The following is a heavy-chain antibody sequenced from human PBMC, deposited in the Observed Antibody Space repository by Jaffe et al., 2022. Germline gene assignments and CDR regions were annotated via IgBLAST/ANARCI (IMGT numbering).Heavy chain of an antibody. CDR2: ISGSGDGP. V-gene: IGHV3-23*01. J-gene: IGHJ4*02. D-gene: IGHD3-10*01. Sequence: DVQVLESGGGMVQPGGSLRLACAASGFSFSSYAMSWVRQAPGKGLEWVSGISGSGDGPYHADFVKGRFTISRDNSKNTVYLQMNSLTAEDTAVYYCAKDRGVASSPYYFDGWGQGTLVTVSS. CDR1: GFSFSSYA. CDR3: AKDRGVASSPYYFDG.